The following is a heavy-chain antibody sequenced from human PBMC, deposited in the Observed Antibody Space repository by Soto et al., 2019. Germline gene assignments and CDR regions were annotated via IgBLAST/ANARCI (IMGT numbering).Heavy chain of an antibody. Sequence: PSETLSLTCTVSGGSISSGDYYWSWIRQPPGKGLEWIGYIYYSGSTYYNPSLKSRVTISVDTSKNQISLKLSSVTAADTAVYSCVRGVDGGYDIYYYGMDVWGKGTTVTVSS. D-gene: IGHD5-12*01. V-gene: IGHV4-30-4*01. CDR1: GGSISSGDYY. CDR2: IYYSGST. CDR3: VRGVDGGYDIYYYGMDV. J-gene: IGHJ6*04.